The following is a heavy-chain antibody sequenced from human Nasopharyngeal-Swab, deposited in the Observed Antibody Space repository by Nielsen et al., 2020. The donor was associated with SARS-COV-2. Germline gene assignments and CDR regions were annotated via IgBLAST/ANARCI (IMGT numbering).Heavy chain of an antibody. CDR2: INHSGST. CDR1: GGSFSGYY. J-gene: IGHJ2*01. CDR3: ARGLGNWYFDL. D-gene: IGHD7-27*01. V-gene: IGHV4-34*01. Sequence: SETLSLTYAVYGGSFSGYYWSWIRQPPGKGLEWIGEINHSGSTNYNPSLKSRVTISVDTSKNQFSLKLSSVTAADTAVYYCARGLGNWYFDLWGRGTLVTVSS.